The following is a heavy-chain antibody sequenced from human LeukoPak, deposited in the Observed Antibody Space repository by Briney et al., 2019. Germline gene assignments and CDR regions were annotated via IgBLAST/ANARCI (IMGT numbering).Heavy chain of an antibody. J-gene: IGHJ4*02. CDR1: GGSISSYY. CDR2: IYYSGST. D-gene: IGHD3-10*01. Sequence: SETLSLTCTVSGGSISSYYWSWIRQPPGKGLEWIGYIYYSGSTNYNPSLKSRVTMSVDTSKNQISLKLSSVTAADTAVYYCARDRLLWFGELDYWGQGTLVIVSS. V-gene: IGHV4-59*12. CDR3: ARDRLLWFGELDY.